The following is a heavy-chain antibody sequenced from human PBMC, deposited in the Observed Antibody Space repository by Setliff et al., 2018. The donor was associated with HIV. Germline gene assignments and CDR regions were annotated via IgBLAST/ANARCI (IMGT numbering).Heavy chain of an antibody. CDR1: SGSITSPTYY. CDR2: IYPSGTT. Sequence: PSETLSLTCTVSSGSITSPTYYWSWIRQPAGKGLEWIGHIYPSGTTSYNPSLKSRVNISLDTSKNQFSLRLRSVTAADTAVYYCARSNTSKSIDFWDQGTPVTVSS. V-gene: IGHV4-61*09. CDR3: ARSNTSKSIDF. J-gene: IGHJ4*02.